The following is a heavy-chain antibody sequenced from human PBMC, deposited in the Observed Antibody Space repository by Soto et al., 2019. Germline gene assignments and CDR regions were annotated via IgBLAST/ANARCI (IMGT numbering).Heavy chain of an antibody. V-gene: IGHV1-18*01. D-gene: IGHD3-16*01. CDR1: GYTFTSYG. J-gene: IGHJ6*02. CDR2: ISAYNGNT. Sequence: QVQLVQSGAEVKKPGASVKVSCKASGYTFTSYGISWVRQAPGQGLEWMGWISAYNGNTNYAQKLQGRVTVTTDTSTSTAYMELRRLKSDDTAVYYCARDGALGENYYCYGMDVWGQGTTVTVSS. CDR3: ARDGALGENYYCYGMDV.